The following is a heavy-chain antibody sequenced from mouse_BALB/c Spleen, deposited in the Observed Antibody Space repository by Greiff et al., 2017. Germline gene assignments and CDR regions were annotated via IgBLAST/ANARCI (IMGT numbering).Heavy chain of an antibody. CDR1: GFSLTNSG. Sequence: QVQLKESGPGLVAPSQSLSITCTVSGFSLTNSGVHWVRQSPGKGLEWLGVIWGDGSTNYNSAFKSRLSISKDNSKSQVFLKMNSLQTDDTARYYCAKPVLLFYAMDYWGQGTSVTVSS. J-gene: IGHJ4*01. D-gene: IGHD2-1*01. CDR3: AKPVLLFYAMDY. V-gene: IGHV2-6-6*01. CDR2: IWGDGST.